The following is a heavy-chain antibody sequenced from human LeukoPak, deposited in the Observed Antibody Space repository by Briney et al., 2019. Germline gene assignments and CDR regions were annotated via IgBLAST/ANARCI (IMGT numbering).Heavy chain of an antibody. D-gene: IGHD6-13*01. J-gene: IGHJ4*02. CDR3: ARRGSSWYYFDY. CDR1: GYTFTGYY. V-gene: IGHV1-2*02. CDR2: INPNRGGT. Sequence: ASVKVSCKASGYTFTGYYMHWVRQAPGQGLEWMGWINPNRGGTNYAQKFQGRVTMTRDTSISTAYMELSRLRSDDTAVYYCARRGSSWYYFDYWGQGTLVTVSS.